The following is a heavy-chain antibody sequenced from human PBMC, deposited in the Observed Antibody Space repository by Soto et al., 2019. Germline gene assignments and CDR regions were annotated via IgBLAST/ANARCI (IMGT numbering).Heavy chain of an antibody. V-gene: IGHV3-11*01. D-gene: IGHD3-22*01. CDR3: AKDFSDISGSFDY. Sequence: PVGSLRLSCAASGFTFSDYYMNWIRQAPGKGLEWVSYISSSGSTIYYADSVKGRFTISRDNAKNSVYLQMNSLRADDTAVYYCAKDFSDISGSFDYWGRGALVTVSS. J-gene: IGHJ4*02. CDR2: ISSSGSTI. CDR1: GFTFSDYY.